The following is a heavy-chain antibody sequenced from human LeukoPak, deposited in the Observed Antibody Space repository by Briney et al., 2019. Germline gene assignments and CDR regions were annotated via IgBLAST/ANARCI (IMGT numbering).Heavy chain of an antibody. Sequence: GGSLRLSCAASGFTISTYVMNWVRQAPGKGLEWVSSVSESADSTFYADSVKGRFTISRDNSKNTLYLEMSSLRVEDTAVYYCARRGADGWGFFDYWGQGILVTVSS. D-gene: IGHD5-24*01. CDR3: ARRGADGWGFFDY. J-gene: IGHJ4*02. V-gene: IGHV3-23*01. CDR2: VSESADST. CDR1: GFTISTYV.